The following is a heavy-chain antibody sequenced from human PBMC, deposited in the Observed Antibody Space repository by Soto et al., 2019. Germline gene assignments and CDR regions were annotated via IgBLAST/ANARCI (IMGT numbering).Heavy chain of an antibody. CDR2: ISGRGGST. CDR1: GFTFSSYA. CDR3: AKVPRYCSGGSCFGGYFDY. D-gene: IGHD2-15*01. V-gene: IGHV3-23*01. Sequence: GGSLRLSCTASGFTFSSYAMTWVRQAPGKGLEWVSAISGRGGSTYYADSVKGRFTISRDNSKNTLSLQMNSLRAEDTAVYYCAKVPRYCSGGSCFGGYFDYWGQGTLVTVSS. J-gene: IGHJ4*02.